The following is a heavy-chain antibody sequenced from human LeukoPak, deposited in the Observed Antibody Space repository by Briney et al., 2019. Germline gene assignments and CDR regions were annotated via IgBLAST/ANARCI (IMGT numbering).Heavy chain of an antibody. D-gene: IGHD3-9*01. J-gene: IGHJ6*03. CDR3: ARVTYYDILTGYYTSYYYYYYMDV. Sequence: ASVKVSCKASGYTFTSYGISWVRQAPGQGLEWMGWISAYNGNTNYAQKLQGRVTMTTDTSTSTAYMELRSLRSDDTAVYYCARVTYYDILTGYYTSYYYYYYMDVWGKGTTVTVSS. V-gene: IGHV1-18*01. CDR2: ISAYNGNT. CDR1: GYTFTSYG.